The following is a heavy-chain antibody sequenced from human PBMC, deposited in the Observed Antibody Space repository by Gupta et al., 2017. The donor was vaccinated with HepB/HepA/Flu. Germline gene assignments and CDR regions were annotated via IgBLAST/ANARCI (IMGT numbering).Heavy chain of an antibody. CDR2: IIPIFGTA. CDR1: GGTFSSYA. Sequence: QVQLVQSGAEVKKPGSSVQVSCKASGGTFSSYAISWVRQAPGQGLEGMGGIIPIFGTANYAQKGQGRVTITADESTSTAYMELSRLRSEDTAVYYCARDDRGGNSAGLGYGGQGTLVTVSS. D-gene: IGHD2-21*02. CDR3: ARDDRGGNSAGLGY. V-gene: IGHV1-69*01. J-gene: IGHJ4*02.